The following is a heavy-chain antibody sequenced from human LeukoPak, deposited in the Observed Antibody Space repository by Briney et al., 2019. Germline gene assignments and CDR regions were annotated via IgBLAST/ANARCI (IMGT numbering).Heavy chain of an antibody. V-gene: IGHV3-48*03. D-gene: IGHD3-10*01. CDR2: ISSSGSTI. J-gene: IGHJ4*02. CDR3: AKGKSPVVRGVIDY. Sequence: PGGSLRLSCAASGFPFSTYEMNWIRQAPGRGLEWVSYISSSGSTIFYADSVRGRFTISRDNAKNSLYLQMNSLRAEDTALYYCAKGKSPVVRGVIDYWGQGTLVTVSS. CDR1: GFPFSTYE.